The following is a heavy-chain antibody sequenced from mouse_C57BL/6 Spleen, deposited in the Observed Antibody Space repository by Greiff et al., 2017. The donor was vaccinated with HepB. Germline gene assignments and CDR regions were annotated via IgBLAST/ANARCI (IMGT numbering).Heavy chain of an antibody. CDR3: ARGDYGSSPFAY. V-gene: IGHV1-59*01. D-gene: IGHD1-1*01. Sequence: VQLQQPGAELVRPGTSVKLSCKASGYTFTSYWMPWVKQRPGQGLEWIGVIDPSDSYTNYNQKFKGKATLTVDTSSSTAYMQLSSLTSEDSAVYYCARGDYGSSPFAYWGQGTLVTGSA. CDR2: IDPSDSYT. J-gene: IGHJ3*01. CDR1: GYTFTSYW.